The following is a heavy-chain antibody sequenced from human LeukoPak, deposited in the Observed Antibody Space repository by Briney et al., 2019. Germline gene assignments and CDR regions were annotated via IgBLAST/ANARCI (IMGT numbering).Heavy chain of an antibody. D-gene: IGHD2-8*02. V-gene: IGHV3-23*01. CDR1: GFTFNNYA. Sequence: GGSLRLSCAASGFTFNNYAMTWVRQAPGKGLEWVSTIRGAGDTTYSADSVKGRFTISRDNSKNTLYLQMNSLRADDTAVYYCAKDGSWSCTDWGQGALVTVSS. J-gene: IGHJ4*02. CDR2: IRGAGDTT. CDR3: AKDGSWSCTD.